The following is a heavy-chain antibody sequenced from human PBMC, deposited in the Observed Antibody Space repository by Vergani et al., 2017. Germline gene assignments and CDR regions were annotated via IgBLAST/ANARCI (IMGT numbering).Heavy chain of an antibody. D-gene: IGHD3-22*01. J-gene: IGHJ4*02. CDR3: ARGPNYDSSGFDFDY. V-gene: IGHV4-31*03. CDR1: GGSISSGGYY. CDR2: IYYSGST. Sequence: QVQLQESGPGLVKPSQTLSLTCTVSGGSISSGGYYWSWIRQHPGKGLEWIGYIYYSGSTYYNPSLKSRVTISVDTSKNQFSLKLSSVTAADTAVHYCARGPNYDSSGFDFDYWGQGTLVTVSS.